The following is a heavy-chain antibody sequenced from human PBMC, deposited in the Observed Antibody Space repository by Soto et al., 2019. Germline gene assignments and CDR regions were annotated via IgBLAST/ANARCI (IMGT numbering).Heavy chain of an antibody. Sequence: ASVKVSCKASGYTFTSYAMHWVRQAPGQRLEWMGWINAGNGNTKYSQKFQGRVTITRDTSASTAYMELSSLRSEDTAVYYCARDPRYFDWLLNGMDVWGQGTTVTVSS. CDR1: GYTFTSYA. D-gene: IGHD3-9*01. J-gene: IGHJ6*02. V-gene: IGHV1-3*01. CDR2: INAGNGNT. CDR3: ARDPRYFDWLLNGMDV.